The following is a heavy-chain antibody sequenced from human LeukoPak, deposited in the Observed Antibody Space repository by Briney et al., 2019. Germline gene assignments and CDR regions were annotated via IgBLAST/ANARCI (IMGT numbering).Heavy chain of an antibody. D-gene: IGHD4-17*01. Sequence: GGSLRLSCAASGFSFSSYGMHWVRQAPGKGLEWVSSISSSSSYIYYADSVKGRFTISRDNAKNSLYLQMNSLRAEDTAVYYCARTLYGDPDYYYMDVWGKGTTVTISS. CDR1: GFSFSSYG. J-gene: IGHJ6*03. CDR3: ARTLYGDPDYYYMDV. V-gene: IGHV3-21*01. CDR2: ISSSSSYI.